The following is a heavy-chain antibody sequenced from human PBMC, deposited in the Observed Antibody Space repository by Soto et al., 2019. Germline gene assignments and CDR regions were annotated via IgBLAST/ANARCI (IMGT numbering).Heavy chain of an antibody. Sequence: GGSLRLSCAASGFTFSDYYMNWIRQAPGKGLEWVSYISSGAITIYYADSVKGRFTISRDNAKNSLYLQMNSLRAEDTAVYYCAGQYSSSSVEFWGQGTLGTVSS. J-gene: IGHJ4*02. D-gene: IGHD6-6*01. CDR1: GFTFSDYY. CDR3: AGQYSSSSVEF. CDR2: ISSGAITI. V-gene: IGHV3-11*01.